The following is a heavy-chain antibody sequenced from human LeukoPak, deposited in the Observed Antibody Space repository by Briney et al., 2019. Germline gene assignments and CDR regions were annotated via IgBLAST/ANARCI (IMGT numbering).Heavy chain of an antibody. CDR1: GDSVSSNSVT. V-gene: IGHV6-1*01. CDR3: SREVAYCGDDCYSAEFDY. D-gene: IGHD2-21*02. CDR2: TYYRSTWYN. Sequence: SQTLSLTCAISGDSVSSNSVTWNWIRQSPSRGLEWLGRTYYRSTWYNDYAVSVRGRITVNPETSKNQFSLHLNSVTPEDTAVYYCSREVAYCGDDCYSAEFDYWGQGILVTVSS. J-gene: IGHJ4*02.